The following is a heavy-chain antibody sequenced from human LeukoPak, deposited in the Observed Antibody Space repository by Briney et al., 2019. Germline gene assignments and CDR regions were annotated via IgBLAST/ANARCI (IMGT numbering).Heavy chain of an antibody. V-gene: IGHV3-21*01. J-gene: IGHJ4*02. Sequence: GGSLRLSCAASGFTFNNYAMNWVRQAPGKGLEWVSSISSSSSYIYYADSVKGRFTISRDNAKNSLYLQMNSLRAEDTAVYYCARDCGFSEWYYWGQGTLVTVSS. CDR1: GFTFNNYA. CDR3: ARDCGFSEWYY. CDR2: ISSSSSYI. D-gene: IGHD3-3*01.